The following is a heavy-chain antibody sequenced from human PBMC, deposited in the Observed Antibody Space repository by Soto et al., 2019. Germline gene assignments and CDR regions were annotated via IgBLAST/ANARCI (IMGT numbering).Heavy chain of an antibody. J-gene: IGHJ3*02. CDR2: INSDGSST. V-gene: IGHV3-74*01. Sequence: GGSLRLSCAASGFTFSSYWMHWVRQAPGKGLVWVSRINSDGSSTSYADSVKGRFTISRDNAKSSLYLQMNSLRAEDTALYFCAKGSGYELRYAFDIWGQGTTVTVSS. D-gene: IGHD2-2*01. CDR1: GFTFSSYW. CDR3: AKGSGYELRYAFDI.